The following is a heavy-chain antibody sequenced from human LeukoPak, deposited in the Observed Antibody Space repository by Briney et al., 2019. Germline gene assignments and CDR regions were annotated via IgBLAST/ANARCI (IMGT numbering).Heavy chain of an antibody. D-gene: IGHD1-14*01. CDR3: ARDREPPYYGMDV. J-gene: IGHJ6*02. CDR1: GGTFSSYA. CDR2: IIPIFGTA. V-gene: IGHV1-69*13. Sequence: ASVKVSCKASGGTFSSYAISWVRQAPRQGLEWMGGIIPIFGTANYAQKFQGRVTITADESTSTAYMELSSLRSEDTAVYYCARDREPPYYGMDVWGQGTTVTVSS.